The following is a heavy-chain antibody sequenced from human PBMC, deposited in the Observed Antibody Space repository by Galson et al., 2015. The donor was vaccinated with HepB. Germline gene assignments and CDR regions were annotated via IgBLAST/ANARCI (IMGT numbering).Heavy chain of an antibody. V-gene: IGHV5-10-1*01. D-gene: IGHD3-22*01. CDR2: IDPSDSYT. J-gene: IGHJ3*02. CDR3: ASPQWYYYDSSAKGAFDI. CDR1: GYSFPSYW. Sequence: QSGAEVTKPGESLRISCKGSGYSFPSYWISWVRQMPGKGLEWMGRIDPSDSYTNYSPSFQGHVTISADKSISTAYLQWSSLKASDTAMYYCASPQWYYYDSSAKGAFDIWGQGTMVTVSS.